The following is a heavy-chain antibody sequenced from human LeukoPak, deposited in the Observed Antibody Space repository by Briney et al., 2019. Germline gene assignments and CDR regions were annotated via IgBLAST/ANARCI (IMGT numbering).Heavy chain of an antibody. V-gene: IGHV3-7*01. Sequence: GGSLRLSCEGSRFTFSSYWMNCVRQAPGKGLEWVANIKQDGSEKYYVDSVKGRFTISRDNAKNLLYLQMNNLRVEDTAVYYCAREWWGDYLFDYYYGLDVWGQGTTVTVSS. D-gene: IGHD4-17*01. CDR2: IKQDGSEK. CDR3: AREWWGDYLFDYYYGLDV. CDR1: RFTFSSYW. J-gene: IGHJ6*02.